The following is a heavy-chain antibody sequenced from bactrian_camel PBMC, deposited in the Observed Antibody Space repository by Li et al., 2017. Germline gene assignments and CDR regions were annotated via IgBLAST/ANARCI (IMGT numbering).Heavy chain of an antibody. CDR3: AARGAGWCLADGIHAYAYNE. Sequence: HVQLVESGGDSVQAGGSLRLSCAVSGMFASSYCMGWFRQAPGKEREGFATIQADRETSYADSVKGRFTISRSNAKNTLYLQMNSLKAEDTALYYCAARGAGWCLADGIHAYAYNEWGQGTQVTVS. CDR1: GMFASSYC. CDR2: IQADRET. J-gene: IGHJ4*01. D-gene: IGHD1*01. V-gene: IGHV3S53*01.